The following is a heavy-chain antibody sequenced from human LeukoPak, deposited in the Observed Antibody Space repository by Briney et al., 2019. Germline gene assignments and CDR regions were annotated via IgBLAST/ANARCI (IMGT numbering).Heavy chain of an antibody. D-gene: IGHD6-13*01. V-gene: IGHV3-48*03. Sequence: GGSLILSCAASGFTFSSYEMNWVRQAPGKALEWVSYISSSGSPINYADSVKGRFTVSRDNAKNSLYLQMNSLRAEDTALYYCARGIAAAGSGFDYWGQGTLVTVSS. CDR2: ISSSGSPI. CDR1: GFTFSSYE. J-gene: IGHJ4*02. CDR3: ARGIAAAGSGFDY.